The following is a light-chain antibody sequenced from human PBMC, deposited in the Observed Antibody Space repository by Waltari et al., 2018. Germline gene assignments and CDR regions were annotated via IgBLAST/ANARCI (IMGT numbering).Light chain of an antibody. J-gene: IGKJ2*01. CDR1: QSLGNTY. Sequence: DVVLTQSPLSLPVTLGQPASIYCRSSQSLGNTYLNWFQQRPGQSPRRLIYKVSNRDSGVPDRFSGSGSGTVFTLEISRVEAEDVGVYYCMQGTHWPYTFGQGTKLEIK. CDR3: MQGTHWPYT. CDR2: KVS. V-gene: IGKV2-30*01.